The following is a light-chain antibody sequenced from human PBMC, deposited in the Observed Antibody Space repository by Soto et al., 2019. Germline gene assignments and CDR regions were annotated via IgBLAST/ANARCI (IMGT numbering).Light chain of an antibody. CDR1: GSNIGAGYD. V-gene: IGLV1-40*01. CDR3: QSFDSRLTAGVV. CDR2: GYI. J-gene: IGLJ2*01. Sequence: QSVLTQPPSVSGAPGQRATISCTGSGSNIGAGYDVHWYQQLPGTAPKLLIYGYINRPSGVPDRFSGSRSGTSATLAITGLQTEDEADYYCQSFDSRLTAGVVFGGGTKVTVL.